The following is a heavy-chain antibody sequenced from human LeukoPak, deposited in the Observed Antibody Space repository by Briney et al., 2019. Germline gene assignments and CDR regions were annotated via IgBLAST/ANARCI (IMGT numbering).Heavy chain of an antibody. Sequence: SETLSLTCAVYGGSFSGYYWSWIRQPPGKGLEWIGEINHCGSTNYNPSLKSRVTISVDTSKNQFSLKLSSVTAADTAVYYCARRAGLDATNAWGQGTLVTVSS. D-gene: IGHD1-1*01. J-gene: IGHJ5*02. CDR3: ARRAGLDATNA. V-gene: IGHV4-34*01. CDR1: GGSFSGYY. CDR2: INHCGST.